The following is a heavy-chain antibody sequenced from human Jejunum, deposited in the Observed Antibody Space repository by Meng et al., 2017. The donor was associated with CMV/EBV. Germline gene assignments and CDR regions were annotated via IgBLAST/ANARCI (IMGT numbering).Heavy chain of an antibody. CDR1: NSW. J-gene: IGHJ4*02. CDR2: IKQDGTEN. V-gene: IGHV3-7*01. D-gene: IGHD3-10*01. CDR3: ARDWGHFSGSGSYYSRFDY. Sequence: NSWLSWGRQAPGKGLEWVANIKQDGTENYYLDSVKGRFTISRDNAKNSLYLQMNSLRAEDTAVYYCARDWGHFSGSGSYYSRFDYWGQGTLVTVSS.